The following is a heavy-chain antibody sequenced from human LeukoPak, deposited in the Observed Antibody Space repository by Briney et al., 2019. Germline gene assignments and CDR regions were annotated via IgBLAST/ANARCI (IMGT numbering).Heavy chain of an antibody. CDR2: ISSSSYI. CDR3: AGVWYSSSGADY. CDR1: GFTFSSYS. J-gene: IGHJ4*02. V-gene: IGHV3-21*01. D-gene: IGHD6-13*01. Sequence: PGGSLRLSCAASGFTFSSYSMNWVRQAPGKGLEWVSSISSSSYIYYADSVKGRFTISRDNAKNSLYLQMNSLRAEDTAVYYCAGVWYSSSGADYWGQGTLVTVSS.